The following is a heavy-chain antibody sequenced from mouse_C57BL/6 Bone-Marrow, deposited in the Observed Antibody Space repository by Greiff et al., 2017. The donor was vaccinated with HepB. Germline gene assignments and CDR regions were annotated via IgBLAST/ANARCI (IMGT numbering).Heavy chain of an antibody. D-gene: IGHD4-1*01. V-gene: IGHV5-9*01. CDR3: ARQLGPWYFDV. CDR2: ISGGGGNT. J-gene: IGHJ1*03. Sequence: EVQGVESGGGLVKPGGSLKLSCAASGFTFSSYTMSWVRQTPEKRLEWVATISGGGGNTYYPDSVKGRFTISRDNAKNTRYLQMSSLRSEDTALYYCARQLGPWYFDVWGTGTTVTVSS. CDR1: GFTFSSYT.